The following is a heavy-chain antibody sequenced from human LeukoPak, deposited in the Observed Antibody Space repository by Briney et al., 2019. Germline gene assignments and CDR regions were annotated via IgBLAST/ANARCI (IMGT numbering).Heavy chain of an antibody. CDR3: ARDRRSSGDSYAFDI. V-gene: IGHV1-18*04. Sequence: ASVKVSCTASGYTFTSYGISWVRQAPGQGLEWMGWISAYSGNTNYAQKLKGRVTMTTDTSTSTAYMELKSLRSDDTAVYYWARDRRSSGDSYAFDIWGQGTMVTVSS. CDR1: GYTFTSYG. D-gene: IGHD6-19*01. J-gene: IGHJ3*02. CDR2: ISAYSGNT.